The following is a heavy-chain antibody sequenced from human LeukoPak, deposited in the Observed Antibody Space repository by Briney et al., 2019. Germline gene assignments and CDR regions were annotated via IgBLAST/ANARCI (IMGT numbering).Heavy chain of an antibody. CDR1: GFTFNIYG. CDR3: TKDVGPGYDWFDP. CDR2: ISGGGENT. D-gene: IGHD1-1*01. J-gene: IGHJ5*02. V-gene: IGHV3-23*01. Sequence: GGSLRLSCAASGFTFNIYGMSWVRQAPGKGLEWVSTISGGGENTHYADSVKGRFTVSRDNSKNTMYLQMNNLRGDDTALYYCTKDVGPGYDWFDPWGQGTQVTISS.